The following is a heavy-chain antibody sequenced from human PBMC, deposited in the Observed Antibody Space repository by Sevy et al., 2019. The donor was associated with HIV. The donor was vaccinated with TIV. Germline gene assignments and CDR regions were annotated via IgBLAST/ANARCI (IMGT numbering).Heavy chain of an antibody. D-gene: IGHD6-13*01. CDR1: AFTFSTYA. V-gene: IGHV3-30*03. CDR3: ARDAGYSVNWYPRFDP. J-gene: IGHJ5*02. Sequence: GGSLRLSCAASAFTFSTYAMHWVRQAPGKGLEWVAVISNDDSHKYYADSVKGRFTISRDDSKSSLYLQMNTLRAEDTAVYYCARDAGYSVNWYPRFDPWGQGTLVTVSS. CDR2: ISNDDSHK.